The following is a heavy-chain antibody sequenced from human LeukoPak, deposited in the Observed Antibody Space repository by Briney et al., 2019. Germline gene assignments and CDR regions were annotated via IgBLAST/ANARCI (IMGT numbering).Heavy chain of an antibody. CDR3: ARGPSIHYDSSGSQVAFDI. J-gene: IGHJ3*02. D-gene: IGHD3-22*01. V-gene: IGHV4-59*01. CDR1: GGSMSSYY. CDR2: IHYTATT. Sequence: SETQSLTCSVSGGSMSSYYWSWIRQAPGRGLEWIGYIHYTATTNDNPSLQSRATMSVDRSKNQFSLKLTSVTAADTAVYYCARGPSIHYDSSGSQVAFDIWGQGTGVTVSS.